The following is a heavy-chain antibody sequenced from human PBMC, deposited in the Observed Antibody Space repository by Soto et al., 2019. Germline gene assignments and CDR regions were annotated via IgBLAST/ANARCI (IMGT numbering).Heavy chain of an antibody. Sequence: PGGSLRLSCAASGFTFSSYAMSWVRQAPGKGLEWVSAISGSGGSTYYADSVKGRFTISRDNSKNTLYLQMNSLRAEDTAVYYCAKLGNDYGSGSLYWYFDLWGRGTLVTVSS. CDR1: GFTFSSYA. CDR3: AKLGNDYGSGSLYWYFDL. CDR2: ISGSGGST. V-gene: IGHV3-23*01. D-gene: IGHD3-10*01. J-gene: IGHJ2*01.